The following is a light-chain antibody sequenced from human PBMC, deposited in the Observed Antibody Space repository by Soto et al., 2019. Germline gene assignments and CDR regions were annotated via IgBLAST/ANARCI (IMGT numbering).Light chain of an antibody. J-gene: IGLJ3*02. V-gene: IGLV1-47*01. Sequence: QSVLTQPPSASGTPGQRVTISCSGSSSNIGSNYVYWYQQLPGTAPKLLIYRNNQRPSGVPDRFSGSKSGTSASLAISGLRSVDEANYYCAAWDDSRSGVVFGGGTKLTVL. CDR2: RNN. CDR3: AAWDDSRSGVV. CDR1: SSNIGSNY.